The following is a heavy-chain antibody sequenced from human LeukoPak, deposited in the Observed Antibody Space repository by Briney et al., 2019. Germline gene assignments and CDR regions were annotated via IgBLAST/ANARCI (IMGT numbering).Heavy chain of an antibody. V-gene: IGHV4-59*01. CDR2: ISYSGGT. CDR3: ARQKLYFAPPMGFDY. Sequence: SQTLSLTCTVSGGSISSYYWSWLRQPPGKELEWIGDISYSGGTIYKDSLKGRVTISVDTSKNQFSLKVNSVTAADTAVYYCARQKLYFAPPMGFDYWGQGSLVTVSS. D-gene: IGHD3-9*01. CDR1: GGSISSYY. J-gene: IGHJ4*02.